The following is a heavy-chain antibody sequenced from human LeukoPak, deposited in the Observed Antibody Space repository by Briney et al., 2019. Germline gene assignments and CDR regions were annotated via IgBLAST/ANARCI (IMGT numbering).Heavy chain of an antibody. D-gene: IGHD5-18*01. CDR1: GGSFSGYY. Sequence: PSETLSLTCAVYGGSFSGYYWSWIRQPPGKGLEWIGEINHSGSTNNNPSLKSRVTISVDTSKNQFSLKLSSVTAADTAVYCCARGLKGVHTTMAHFDSRGQGTLVTVSS. V-gene: IGHV4-34*01. CDR3: ARGLKGVHTTMAHFDS. J-gene: IGHJ4*02. CDR2: INHSGST.